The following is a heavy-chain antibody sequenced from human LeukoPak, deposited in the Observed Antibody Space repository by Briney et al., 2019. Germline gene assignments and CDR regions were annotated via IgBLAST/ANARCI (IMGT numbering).Heavy chain of an antibody. CDR3: ARDYYDSSGYPYYYYYYGMDV. CDR2: ISSSGSTI. CDR1: GFTFSSYE. V-gene: IGHV3-48*03. Sequence: GGSLRLSCAASGFTFSSYEMNWVRQAPGKGLEWVSYISSSGSTIYYADSVKGRFTISRDNAKNSLYLQVNSLRAEDTAVYYCARDYYDSSGYPYYYYYYGMDVWGQGTTVTVSS. J-gene: IGHJ6*02. D-gene: IGHD3-22*01.